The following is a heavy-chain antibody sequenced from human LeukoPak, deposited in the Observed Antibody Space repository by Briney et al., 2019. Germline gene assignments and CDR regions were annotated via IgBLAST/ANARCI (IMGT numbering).Heavy chain of an antibody. Sequence: GGSLRLSCAASGFTFSDYDMSWVRQAPGKGLEWVSYISSTGTLIHYADSLKGRFTVSMDNAQSSLYLQTKRLRSEDTAVYYCARKACSTTSCRSLNWFDTWGQGTLVTVSS. J-gene: IGHJ5*02. CDR3: ARKACSTTSCRSLNWFDT. CDR1: GFTFSDYD. CDR2: ISSTGTLI. D-gene: IGHD2-2*01. V-gene: IGHV3-11*01.